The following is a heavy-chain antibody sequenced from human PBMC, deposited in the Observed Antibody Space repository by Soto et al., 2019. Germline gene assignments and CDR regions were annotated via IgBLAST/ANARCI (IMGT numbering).Heavy chain of an antibody. Sequence: GASVKVSCKVSGYTLTELSMHWVRQAPGKGLEWMGGFDPEDGETIYAQKFQGRVTMTEDTSTDTAYMELSSLRSEDTAVYYCATDRRLRLPLFWSGPYYYYYYGMDVWGQGTTVTVSS. CDR2: FDPEDGET. J-gene: IGHJ6*02. D-gene: IGHD3-3*01. V-gene: IGHV1-24*01. CDR3: ATDRRLRLPLFWSGPYYYYYYGMDV. CDR1: GYTLTELS.